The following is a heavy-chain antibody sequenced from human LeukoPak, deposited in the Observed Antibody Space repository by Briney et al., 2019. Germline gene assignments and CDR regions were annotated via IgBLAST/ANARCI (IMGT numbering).Heavy chain of an antibody. Sequence: GGSLRLSCAASGFTFSSYWMSWVRQAPGKGLEWVANIKQDGSEKYYVDSVKGRFTISRDNAKNSLYLQMNSLRSEDTAVYYCARDEGARRGYSYAVFDYWGQGTLVTVSS. CDR3: ARDEGARRGYSYAVFDY. V-gene: IGHV3-7*03. D-gene: IGHD5-18*01. CDR2: IKQDGSEK. J-gene: IGHJ4*02. CDR1: GFTFSSYW.